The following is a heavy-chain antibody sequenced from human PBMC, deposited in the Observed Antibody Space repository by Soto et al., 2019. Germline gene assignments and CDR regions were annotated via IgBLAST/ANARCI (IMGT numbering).Heavy chain of an antibody. J-gene: IGHJ2*01. V-gene: IGHV1-69*06. D-gene: IGHD3-22*01. CDR2: IIPIFGTA. Sequence: VASVKVSCKASGGTFSSYAISWVRQAPGQGLEWMGGIIPIFGTANYAQKFQGRVTITADKSTSTAYMELSSLRSEDTAVYYCARQRDYYDSSGYQRYFDLWAVAPWSPSP. CDR1: GGTFSSYA. CDR3: ARQRDYYDSSGYQRYFDL.